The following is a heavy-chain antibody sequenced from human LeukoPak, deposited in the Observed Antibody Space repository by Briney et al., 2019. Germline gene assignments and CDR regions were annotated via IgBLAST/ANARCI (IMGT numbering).Heavy chain of an antibody. CDR2: IYYSGST. D-gene: IGHD4-23*01. J-gene: IGHJ5*02. CDR3: ARGSSDYGGNGGYWFDP. V-gene: IGHV4-30-4*01. Sequence: SETLSLTCTVSGGSISSDDYYWSWIRQPPGKGLEWIGYIYYSGSTYYNPSLKSRVTISVDTSKNQFSLKLSSVTAADTAVYYCARGSSDYGGNGGYWFDPWGQGTLVTVSS. CDR1: GGSISSDDYY.